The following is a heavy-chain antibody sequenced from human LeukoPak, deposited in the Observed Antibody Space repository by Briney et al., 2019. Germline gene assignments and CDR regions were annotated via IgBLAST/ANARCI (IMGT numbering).Heavy chain of an antibody. Sequence: GGSLRLSCAASGFTFSSYGMHWVRQAPGKGLEWVAVIWYDGSNKYYADSVKGRFTISRDNSKNTLYLQMNSLRAEDTAVYYCARPLTYYYDSSGSAPGYYYYYGMDVWGQGTTVTVSS. D-gene: IGHD3-22*01. V-gene: IGHV3-33*01. J-gene: IGHJ6*02. CDR3: ARPLTYYYDSSGSAPGYYYYYGMDV. CDR1: GFTFSSYG. CDR2: IWYDGSNK.